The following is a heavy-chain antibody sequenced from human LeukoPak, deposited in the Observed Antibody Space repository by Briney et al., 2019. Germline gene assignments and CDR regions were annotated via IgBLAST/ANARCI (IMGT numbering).Heavy chain of an antibody. D-gene: IGHD2-21*02. CDR3: ARVTDPRYNWFDP. CDR1: GGSISSYY. Sequence: PSETLSLTCTVAGGSISSYYWTWIWQPAGKGPEWIGRIHASGSTNYNPSLKSRVNMSVDTSKNQFSLRLNSVTAADTAVYYCARVTDPRYNWFDPWGQGTLVTLSS. CDR2: IHASGST. J-gene: IGHJ5*02. V-gene: IGHV4-4*07.